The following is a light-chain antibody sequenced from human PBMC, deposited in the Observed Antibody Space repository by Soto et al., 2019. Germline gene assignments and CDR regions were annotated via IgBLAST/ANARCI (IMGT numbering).Light chain of an antibody. V-gene: IGKV3-20*01. CDR2: GAS. Sequence: EIVLTQSPGTLSLSPGERATLSCRASQRISSSYLAWYQQKPGQAPRLLIYGASSRATGIPDRFSGSGCGTDFTLTISRLDPEDFAVYYCQQYGNSPQTFGQGTKVEIK. CDR1: QRISSSY. CDR3: QQYGNSPQT. J-gene: IGKJ1*01.